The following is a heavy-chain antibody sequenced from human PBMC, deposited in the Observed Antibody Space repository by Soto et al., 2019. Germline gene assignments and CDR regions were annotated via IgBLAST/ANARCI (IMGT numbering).Heavy chain of an antibody. Sequence: GGSLRLSCAASGFTFSSYSMNWVRQAPGKGLEWVSYISSSSSTIYYADSVKGRFTISRDNAKNSLYLQMNSLRAEDTAVYYCARDGFRYCSGGSCYSEAYYYYMDVWGKGTTVTVSS. V-gene: IGHV3-48*01. D-gene: IGHD2-15*01. CDR1: GFTFSSYS. CDR2: ISSSSSTI. J-gene: IGHJ6*03. CDR3: ARDGFRYCSGGSCYSEAYYYYMDV.